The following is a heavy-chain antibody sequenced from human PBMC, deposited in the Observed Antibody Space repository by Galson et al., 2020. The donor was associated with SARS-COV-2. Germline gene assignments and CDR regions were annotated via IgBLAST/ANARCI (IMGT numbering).Heavy chain of an antibody. J-gene: IGHJ6*03. CDR1: GISPSNARMG. CDR3: ARITDVYYYDSAGRNYYYMDV. D-gene: IGHD3-22*01. V-gene: IGHV2-26*01. CDR2: IFSNDEK. Sequence: SGPTLVKHTQTLTLTCTVSGISPSNARMGVSWTRQAPGKALDWLAHIFSNDEKSYSTSQKSRLTITKDTFKRQVVLTMTNMDPVDTATYFCARITDVYYYDSAGRNYYYMDVWGKGTTVTVSS.